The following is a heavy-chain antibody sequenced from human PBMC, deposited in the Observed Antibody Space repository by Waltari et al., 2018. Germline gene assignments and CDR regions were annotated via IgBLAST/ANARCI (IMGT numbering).Heavy chain of an antibody. V-gene: IGHV4-59*01. J-gene: IGHJ4*02. CDR2: IYYSGST. CDR3: ARDRVGATNY. CDR1: GGSISSYY. Sequence: QVQLQESGPGLVKPSETLSLTCTVSGGSISSYYWSWIRQPPGKGLEWIGYIYYSGSTNYNPSLKSRVTISVDTSKNQFALKLSSVTAADTAVYYCARDRVGATNYGGQGTLVTVSS. D-gene: IGHD1-26*01.